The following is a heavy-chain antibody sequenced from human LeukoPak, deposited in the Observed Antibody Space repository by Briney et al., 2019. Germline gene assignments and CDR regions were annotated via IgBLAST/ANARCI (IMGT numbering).Heavy chain of an antibody. V-gene: IGHV3-23*01. J-gene: IGHJ4*02. Sequence: HPGGSLRLSCAASGFTFSSYAMSWVRQAPGKGLEWVSAIRDSGSSTHYADSVKGRFTTSRDNSKNTLFLQMNSLRAEDTAIYYCAKYGPQDSGSSHFDYWGQGALVTASS. D-gene: IGHD1-26*01. CDR2: IRDSGSST. CDR3: AKYGPQDSGSSHFDY. CDR1: GFTFSSYA.